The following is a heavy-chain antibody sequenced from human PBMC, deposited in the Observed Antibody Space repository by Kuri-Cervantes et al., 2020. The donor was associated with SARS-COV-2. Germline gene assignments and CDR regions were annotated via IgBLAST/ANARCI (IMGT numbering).Heavy chain of an antibody. J-gene: IGHJ4*02. CDR2: INHSGST. V-gene: IGHV4-34*01. CDR3: ARGLSAGSSWSPIDY. Sequence: SETLSLTCAVYGGSFSGYYWSWIRQPPGKGLEWIGEINHSGSTNYNPSLKSRVTISVDTSKNQFSLKLSSVTAADTAVYYCARGLSAGSSWSPIDYWGQGTLVTVSS. D-gene: IGHD6-13*01. CDR1: GGSFSGYY.